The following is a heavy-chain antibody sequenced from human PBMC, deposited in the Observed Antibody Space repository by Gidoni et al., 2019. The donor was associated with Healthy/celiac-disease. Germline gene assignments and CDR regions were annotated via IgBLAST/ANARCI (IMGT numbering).Heavy chain of an antibody. CDR1: GGSFSGYY. V-gene: IGHV4-34*01. CDR2: INHSGST. CDR3: ARGQARPKDRYLGY. D-gene: IGHD3-22*01. J-gene: IGHJ4*02. Sequence: QVQLQQWGAGLLKPSETLSLTCAVYGGSFSGYYWSWIRQPPGKGLEWIGEINHSGSTNYNPSLKSRVTISVDTSKNQFSLKLSSVTAADTAVYYCARGQARPKDRYLGYWGQGTLVTVSS.